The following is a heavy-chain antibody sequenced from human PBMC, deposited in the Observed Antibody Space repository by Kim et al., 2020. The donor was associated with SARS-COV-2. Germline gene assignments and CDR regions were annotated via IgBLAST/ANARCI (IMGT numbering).Heavy chain of an antibody. Sequence: SETLSLTCAVSGGSISSSNWWSWVRQPPGKGLEWIGEIYHSGSTNYNPSLKSRVTISVDKSKNQFSLKLSSVTAADTAVYYCASIIREPPDEDYWGQGTLVTVSS. V-gene: IGHV4-4*02. J-gene: IGHJ4*02. CDR3: ASIIREPPDEDY. CDR1: GGSISSSNW. CDR2: IYHSGST.